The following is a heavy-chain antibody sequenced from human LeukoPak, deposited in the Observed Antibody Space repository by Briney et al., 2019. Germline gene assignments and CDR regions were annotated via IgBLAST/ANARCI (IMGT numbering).Heavy chain of an antibody. V-gene: IGHV4-59*08. CDR3: ARHMGSYPLLPYDY. J-gene: IGHJ4*02. CDR2: IYYSGDT. CDR1: SGSISSYY. Sequence: SETLSLTCTVSSGSISSYYWSWIRQPPGKGLEWIGYIYYSGDTNYNPSLMSRVTISLDTSKNQFSLKLSSVTAADTALYYCARHMGSYPLLPYDYWGQGTLVTVSP. D-gene: IGHD1-26*01.